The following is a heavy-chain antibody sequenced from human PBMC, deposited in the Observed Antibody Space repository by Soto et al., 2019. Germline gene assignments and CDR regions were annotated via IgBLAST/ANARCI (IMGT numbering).Heavy chain of an antibody. Sequence: KPSETLSLTCTVSGGSISSGDYYWSWIRQPPGKGLEWIGYIYYSGSTYYNPSLKSRVTISVDTSKNQFSLKLSSVTAADTAVYYCARSMTTVTFNHTDYWGQGTLVTVSS. CDR3: ARSMTTVTFNHTDY. D-gene: IGHD4-17*01. J-gene: IGHJ4*02. V-gene: IGHV4-30-4*01. CDR2: IYYSGST. CDR1: GGSISSGDYY.